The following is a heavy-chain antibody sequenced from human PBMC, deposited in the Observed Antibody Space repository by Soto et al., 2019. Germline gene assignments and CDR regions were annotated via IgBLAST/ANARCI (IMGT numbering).Heavy chain of an antibody. V-gene: IGHV3-53*01. J-gene: IGHJ3*02. Sequence: EVQLVESGGGLIQPGGSLRLSCAASGFTVSSNYMSWVRQAPGKGLECVSVIYSGGSTYYADSVKGRFPISRDNSKNTLYLQMNSLRDEDTAVYYCARNYDSTAGGAFDIWGQGTMVTVSS. CDR1: GFTVSSNY. CDR3: ARNYDSTAGGAFDI. D-gene: IGHD3-22*01. CDR2: IYSGGST.